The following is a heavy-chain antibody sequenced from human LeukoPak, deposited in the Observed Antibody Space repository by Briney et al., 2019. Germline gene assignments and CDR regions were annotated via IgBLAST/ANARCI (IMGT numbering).Heavy chain of an antibody. CDR2: ISANGGRT. CDR3: ARGTRFITVSGTSLSFDR. CDR1: GLRLRSFF. J-gene: IGHJ5*02. D-gene: IGHD6-19*01. Sequence: PGGSLTLSCGPCGLRLRSFFMLGLPQAPEKGLEYVSGISANGGRTYYANSVGGRFTLSRQNFKNTLYLHLGSLRPEDMAVYYWARGTRFITVSGTSLSFDRWGQGILVIVSS. V-gene: IGHV3-64*01.